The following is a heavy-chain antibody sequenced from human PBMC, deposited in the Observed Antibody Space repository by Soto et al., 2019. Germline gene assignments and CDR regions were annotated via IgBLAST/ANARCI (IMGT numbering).Heavy chain of an antibody. CDR1: GGSFSGYY. Sequence: SETLSLTCAVHGGSFSGYYWSWIRQPPGKGLEWIGEINHSGSTNYNPSLKSRVTISVDTSKNQFSLKLSSVTAADTAVYYCARERPDGSRLDPWGQGTLVTGSS. D-gene: IGHD6-13*01. CDR2: INHSGST. V-gene: IGHV4-34*01. J-gene: IGHJ5*02. CDR3: ARERPDGSRLDP.